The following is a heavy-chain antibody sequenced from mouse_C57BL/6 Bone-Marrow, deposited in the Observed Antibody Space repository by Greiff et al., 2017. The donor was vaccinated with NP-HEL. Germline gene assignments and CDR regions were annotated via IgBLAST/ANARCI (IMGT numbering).Heavy chain of an antibody. CDR1: GYTFTSYW. Sequence: QVQLQQPGAELVKPGASVKLSCKASGYTFTSYWMHWVKQRPGQGLEWIGMIHPNSGSTNYNEKFKSKATLTVDKSSSTAYMQLSSLTSEDSAVYYCADMVTTDAMDYWGQGTSVTVSS. J-gene: IGHJ4*01. D-gene: IGHD2-1*01. V-gene: IGHV1-64*01. CDR2: IHPNSGST. CDR3: ADMVTTDAMDY.